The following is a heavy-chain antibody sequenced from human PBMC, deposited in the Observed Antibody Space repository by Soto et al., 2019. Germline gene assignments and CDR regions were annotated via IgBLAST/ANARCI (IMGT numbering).Heavy chain of an antibody. V-gene: IGHV4-59*01. Sequence: AESRSGTGTSSGWSMNSYYWSWIRQPPGKGLEWIGYIYYSGTTNYNPSLKSRVTMSIDTSKNQFSLNLDSVTAADTAVYYCARERIAAIWGQGTTVTVSS. CDR2: IYYSGTT. CDR3: ARERIAAI. J-gene: IGHJ6*02. D-gene: IGHD6-25*01. CDR1: GWSMNSYY.